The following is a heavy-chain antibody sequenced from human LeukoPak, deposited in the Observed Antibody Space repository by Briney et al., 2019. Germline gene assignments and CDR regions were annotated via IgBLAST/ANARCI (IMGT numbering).Heavy chain of an antibody. Sequence: PGGSLRLSCAASGFTFSSYGMHWVRQAPGKGLEWVAAISYDGNNRFHADSVKGRFTISRDNSKNTLYLQMSSLRADDTAVYYCANYDGDFNFDYWGHGTLVTVSS. V-gene: IGHV3-30*18. CDR1: GFTFSSYG. CDR2: ISYDGNNR. D-gene: IGHD4-17*01. CDR3: ANYDGDFNFDY. J-gene: IGHJ4*01.